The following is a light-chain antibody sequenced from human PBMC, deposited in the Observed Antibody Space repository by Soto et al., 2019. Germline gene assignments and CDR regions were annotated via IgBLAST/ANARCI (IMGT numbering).Light chain of an antibody. Sequence: TQSPATLSVSPGGRATLSWRASQSISDTLAWYQQKTGQDPRLLVYDASYRATGIPARSTGSGSGTDFTLTIRRLEPEEFPVYSCQQRSISLITFGQGTDWRL. CDR2: DAS. CDR3: QQRSISLIT. J-gene: IGKJ5*01. V-gene: IGKV3-11*01. CDR1: QSISDT.